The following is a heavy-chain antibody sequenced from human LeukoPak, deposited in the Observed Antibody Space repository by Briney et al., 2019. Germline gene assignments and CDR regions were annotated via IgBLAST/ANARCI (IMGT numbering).Heavy chain of an antibody. CDR3: ARRYSGYGAVGY. D-gene: IGHD5-12*01. J-gene: IGHJ4*02. Sequence: SQTLSLTCAVSGGSISSGGYSWSWIRQPPGKGLEWIGYIYHSGSTYYNPSLKSRVTISVDRSKNQFSLKLSSVTAADTAVYYCARRYSGYGAVGYWGQGTLVTVSS. V-gene: IGHV4-30-2*01. CDR1: GGSISSGGYS. CDR2: IYHSGST.